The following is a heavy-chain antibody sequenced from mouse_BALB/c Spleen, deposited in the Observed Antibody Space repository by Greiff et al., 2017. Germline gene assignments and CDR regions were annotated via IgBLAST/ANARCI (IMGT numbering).Heavy chain of an antibody. CDR2: IYPGNSDT. CDR1: GYTFTSYW. V-gene: IGHV1-5*01. J-gene: IGHJ1*01. CDR3: TRGIYDGYYYWYFDV. Sequence: EVQLQQSGTVLARPAASVKMSCKASGYTFTSYWMHWVKQRPGQGLEWIGAIYPGNSDTSYNQKFKGKAKLTAVTSTSTAYMELSSLTNEDSAVYYCTRGIYDGYYYWYFDVWGAGTTVTVSS. D-gene: IGHD2-3*01.